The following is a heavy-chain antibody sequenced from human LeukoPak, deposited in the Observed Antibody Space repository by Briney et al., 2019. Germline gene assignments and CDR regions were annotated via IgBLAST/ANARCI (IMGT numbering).Heavy chain of an antibody. J-gene: IGHJ3*02. Sequence: PSETLSLTCTVSGGSISSYYWSWVRQPPGKGLEWIGYIYYSGSTNYNPSLKSRVTISVDTSKNQFSLQLSSVTAADTAVYYCARCGTAMVKAFDIWGGGTMVSVPS. V-gene: IGHV4-59*01. CDR3: ARCGTAMVKAFDI. CDR2: IYYSGST. D-gene: IGHD5-18*01. CDR1: GGSISSYY.